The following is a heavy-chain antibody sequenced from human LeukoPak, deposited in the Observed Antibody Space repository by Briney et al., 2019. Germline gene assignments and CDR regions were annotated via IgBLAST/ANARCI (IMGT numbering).Heavy chain of an antibody. V-gene: IGHV4-31*03. Sequence: SQTLSLTCTVSADSFSSVGYSWRWIRQHPGKGLEWIGHIYYSGSTYYNPSLTTRVSISLATSKNQFSLNLSSVTAADTAVCFCARVAWAYGSRGGIDYWGQGTLVTVSS. CDR2: IYYSGST. D-gene: IGHD3-10*01. J-gene: IGHJ4*02. CDR3: ARVAWAYGSRGGIDY. CDR1: ADSFSSVGYS.